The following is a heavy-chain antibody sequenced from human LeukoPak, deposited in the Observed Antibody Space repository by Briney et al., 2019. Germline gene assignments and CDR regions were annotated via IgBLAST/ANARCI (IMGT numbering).Heavy chain of an antibody. Sequence: PSETLSLTCAVYDGSFSGYSWSWIRQPPGKGLEWIGDINHSGSTNYNPSLKSRVTISLDTSKNQFSLRLSSVTAADTAVYYCARALPPYYYVMDVWGQGTTVTVSS. V-gene: IGHV4-34*01. CDR1: DGSFSGYS. CDR3: ARALPPYYYVMDV. J-gene: IGHJ6*02. CDR2: INHSGST. D-gene: IGHD3-10*01.